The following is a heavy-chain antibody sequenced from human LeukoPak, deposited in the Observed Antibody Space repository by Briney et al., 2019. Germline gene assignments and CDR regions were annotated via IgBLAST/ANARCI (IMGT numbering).Heavy chain of an antibody. CDR3: AREKYSSSWYTDY. D-gene: IGHD6-13*01. Sequence: PSQTLSLTCTVSGGSISSGDYYWSWIRQPPGKGLEWIGYIYYSGSTYYNPSLKSRVTISEDTSKDQFSLKLSSVTAADTAVYYCAREKYSSSWYTDYWGQGTLVTVSS. CDR1: GGSISSGDYY. V-gene: IGHV4-30-4*01. J-gene: IGHJ4*02. CDR2: IYYSGST.